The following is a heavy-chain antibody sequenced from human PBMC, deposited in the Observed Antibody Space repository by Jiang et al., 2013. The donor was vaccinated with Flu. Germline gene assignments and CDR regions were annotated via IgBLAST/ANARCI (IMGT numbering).Heavy chain of an antibody. CDR1: GFTFRNYA. Sequence: QLLESGGGLVQPGGSLRLSCAASGFTFRNYAMAWVRQAPGKGLEWVSGVSESGGSTDYADSVRGRFTISRDNSENTLFLQMDSLRADDTGVYYCAKHEGGTWGQGTLVTVSS. CDR3: AKHEGGT. CDR2: VSESGGST. J-gene: IGHJ4*02. V-gene: IGHV3-23*01. D-gene: IGHD1-14*01.